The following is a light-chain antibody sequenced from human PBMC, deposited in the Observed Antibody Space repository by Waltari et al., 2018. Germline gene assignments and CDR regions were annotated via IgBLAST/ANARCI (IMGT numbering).Light chain of an antibody. CDR2: RND. J-gene: IGLJ3*02. CDR1: SSNIGDNV. Sequence: QSVLTQPPSASGTPGQRVTISCSGSSSNIGDNVVNWYQQLPGKAPKLLIYRNDQGPSGVPDPFSASKSGTSASLAISGLQSEDEADYYCAAWDDRMNGHWVFGGGTKVTVL. CDR3: AAWDDRMNGHWV. V-gene: IGLV1-44*01.